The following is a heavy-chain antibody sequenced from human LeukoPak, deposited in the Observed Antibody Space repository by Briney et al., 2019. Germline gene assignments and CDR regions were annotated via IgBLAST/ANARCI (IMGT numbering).Heavy chain of an antibody. V-gene: IGHV1-2*02. CDR1: EYTFTAWY. D-gene: IGHD3-10*01. Sequence: ASVKVSCKSSEYTFTAWYIHWVRQAPGHGLEWMGWINPNTGSTNYAQKFQGRVIMTRDTSITTTYMELSRLRPDDTALYYCARVGSYDSGSYPRDMYNHFDPWGQGTLVTVSS. CDR2: INPNTGST. J-gene: IGHJ5*02. CDR3: ARVGSYDSGSYPRDMYNHFDP.